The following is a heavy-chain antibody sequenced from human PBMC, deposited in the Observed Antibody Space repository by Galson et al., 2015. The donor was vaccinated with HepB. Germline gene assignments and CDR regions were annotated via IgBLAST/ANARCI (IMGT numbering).Heavy chain of an antibody. V-gene: IGHV3-23*01. CDR2: ISMSGGST. Sequence: SLRLSCATSGFTFRRLGMTWVRQAAGKGLECVAAISMSGGSTDYADSVKGRFTISRDNSNNMLYLQMNNLRVEDTAVYYCARGTTSIDYWGQGT. CDR1: GFTFRRLG. D-gene: IGHD1-1*01. CDR3: ARGTTSIDY. J-gene: IGHJ4*02.